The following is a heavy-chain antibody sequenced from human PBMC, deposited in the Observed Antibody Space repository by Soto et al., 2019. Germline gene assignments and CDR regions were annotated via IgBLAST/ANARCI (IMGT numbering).Heavy chain of an antibody. CDR2: VSSRSTST. CDR3: ARDNGGTFDY. CDR1: GFTFSDYY. V-gene: IGHV3-11*05. J-gene: IGHJ4*02. D-gene: IGHD2-8*01. Sequence: QVHLVESGGGSDKPGGSLRLSCAASGFTFSDYYMTWIRQAPGKGLEWVSYVSSRSTSTNYADSMKGRFTISRDNAKNSLYLQMNSLRAEDTAVYYCARDNGGTFDYWGQGTLVTVSS.